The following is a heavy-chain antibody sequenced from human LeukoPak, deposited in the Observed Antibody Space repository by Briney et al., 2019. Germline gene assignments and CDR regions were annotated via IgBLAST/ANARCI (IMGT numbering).Heavy chain of an antibody. D-gene: IGHD6-13*01. CDR1: GFIFSTYG. CDR2: IRSDGSDK. J-gene: IGHJ5*02. V-gene: IGHV3-30*02. Sequence: GGSLRLSCAASGFIFSTYGMHWVRQAPGKGLEWVAFIRSDGSDKSYAGSVKGRFIISRDNSRDTLYLQMSTLRAEDTAVYYCAKRLTGWQQLVAGGWFDPWGQGTLVTVSS. CDR3: AKRLTGWQQLVAGGWFDP.